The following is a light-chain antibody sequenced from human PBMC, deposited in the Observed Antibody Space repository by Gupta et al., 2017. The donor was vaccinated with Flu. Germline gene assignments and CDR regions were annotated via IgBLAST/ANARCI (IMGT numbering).Light chain of an antibody. Sequence: SSLSASVGDRVTITCRASQTINTYLNWYQQKPGKAPKLLIYAASSLQSWVPSRFTGSGSGTYFTLTISSLQPEDFATYYCQQSYSAPPGTFGQGTKVEIK. V-gene: IGKV1-39*01. J-gene: IGKJ2*01. CDR3: QQSYSAPPGT. CDR1: QTINTY. CDR2: AAS.